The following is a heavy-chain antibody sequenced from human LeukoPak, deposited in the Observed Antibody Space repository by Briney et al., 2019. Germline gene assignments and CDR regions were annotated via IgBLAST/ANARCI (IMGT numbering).Heavy chain of an antibody. V-gene: IGHV3-30*02. D-gene: IGHD3-22*01. CDR2: IRNDGSNK. Sequence: GGSLRLSCAASGFTFSSYAMHWVRQAPGKGLEWVTFIRNDGSNKYYADSVKGRFTISRDNSKNTLYLQMNSLRPEDTAVYYCAKGSKVVLTRDHYMDVWGKGTTVTISS. CDR1: GFTFSSYA. CDR3: AKGSKVVLTRDHYMDV. J-gene: IGHJ6*03.